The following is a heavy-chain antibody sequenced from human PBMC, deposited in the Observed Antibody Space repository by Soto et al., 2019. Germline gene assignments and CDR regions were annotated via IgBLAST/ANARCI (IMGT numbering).Heavy chain of an antibody. D-gene: IGHD5-12*01. CDR1: GGSISSSSYY. Sequence: SETLSLTCTVSGGSISSSSYYWGWIRQPPGKGLEWIGSIYYSGSTYYNPSLKSRVTISVDTSKNQFSLKLSSVTAADTAVYYCARHILYDYVDYWGQGTLVTVSS. J-gene: IGHJ4*02. V-gene: IGHV4-39*01. CDR3: ARHILYDYVDY. CDR2: IYYSGST.